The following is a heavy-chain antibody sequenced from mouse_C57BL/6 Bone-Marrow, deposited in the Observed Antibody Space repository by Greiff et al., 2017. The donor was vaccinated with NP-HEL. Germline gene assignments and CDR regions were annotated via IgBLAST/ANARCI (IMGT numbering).Heavy chain of an antibody. CDR2: SRNKANDYTT. V-gene: IGHV7-1*01. J-gene: IGHJ4*01. CDR1: GFTFSDFY. Sequence: EVKLVESGGGLVQSGRSLRLSCATSGFTFSDFYMEWVRQAPGKGLEWIAASRNKANDYTTEYSASVKGRFIVSRDTSQSILYLQMNALRAEDTAIYYCARDARGYWAMDYWGQGTSVTVSS. CDR3: ARDARGYWAMDY.